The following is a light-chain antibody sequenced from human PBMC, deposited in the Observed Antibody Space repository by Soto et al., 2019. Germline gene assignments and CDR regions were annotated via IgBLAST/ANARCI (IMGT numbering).Light chain of an antibody. Sequence: QSALTQPASVSGSPGQSITISCTGTSSDVGAYNYVSWYQQYPGKAPKLMIYGVTNRPSGVSNRFSGSKTGNTASLTISGLQAEDEADYYCQSYDSNLSGSLFGGGTKVTVL. CDR3: QSYDSNLSGSL. V-gene: IGLV2-14*01. CDR2: GVT. J-gene: IGLJ2*01. CDR1: SSDVGAYNY.